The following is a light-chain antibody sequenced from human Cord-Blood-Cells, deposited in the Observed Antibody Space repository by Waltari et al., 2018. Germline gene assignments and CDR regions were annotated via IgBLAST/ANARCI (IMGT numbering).Light chain of an antibody. CDR1: EGISSA. V-gene: IGKV1-13*02. CDR2: DAS. J-gene: IGKJ4*01. Sequence: AIQLTQSPSSLSASVGDGVTLTCRASEGISSALAWYQQKTGKAPKLLIYDASSLESGVPSRFSGSGSGTDFTLSISSLQPEDFATYYCQQFNSYPLTFGGGTKVDLK. CDR3: QQFNSYPLT.